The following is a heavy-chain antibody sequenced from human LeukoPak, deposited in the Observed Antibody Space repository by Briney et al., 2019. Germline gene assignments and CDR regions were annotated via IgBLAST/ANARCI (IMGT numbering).Heavy chain of an antibody. D-gene: IGHD6-6*01. J-gene: IGHJ4*02. CDR1: GGSISSSSYY. CDR2: IYYSGST. Sequence: SETLSLTCTVSGGSISSSSYYWGWIRQPPGKGLEWIGSIYYSGSTYYNPSLKSRVTISVDTSKNLFSLKLSSVTAADTAVYYCARRPYSSSSGRMHYFDYWGQGTLVTVSS. CDR3: ARRPYSSSSGRMHYFDY. V-gene: IGHV4-39*01.